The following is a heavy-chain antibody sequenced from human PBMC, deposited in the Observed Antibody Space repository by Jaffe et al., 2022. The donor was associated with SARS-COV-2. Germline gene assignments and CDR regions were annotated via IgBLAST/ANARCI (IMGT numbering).Heavy chain of an antibody. D-gene: IGHD2-15*01. CDR2: ISYDGSNK. J-gene: IGHJ3*02. V-gene: IGHV3-30*09. CDR3: AREGGSGDIVVVVAANDAFDI. Sequence: QVQLVESGGGVVQPGRSLRLSCAASGFTFSSYAMHWVRQAPGKGLEWVAVISYDGSNKYYADSVKGRFAISRDNSKNTLYLQMNSLRAEDTAVYYCAREGGSGDIVVVVAANDAFDIWGQGTMVTVSS. CDR1: GFTFSSYA.